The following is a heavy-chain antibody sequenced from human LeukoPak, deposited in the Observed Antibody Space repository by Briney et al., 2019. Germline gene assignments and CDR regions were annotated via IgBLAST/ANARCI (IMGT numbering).Heavy chain of an antibody. Sequence: GRSLRLSCAASGFTFNTYGMHWVRQAPGKGLEWVALISYDGSNKYYADSVKGRFTISRDNSKNTLSLQMNSLRAEDTAAYYCAKDKGADGSGWSFDPWGQGTLVTVSS. J-gene: IGHJ5*02. V-gene: IGHV3-30*18. CDR1: GFTFNTYG. CDR2: ISYDGSNK. CDR3: AKDKGADGSGWSFDP. D-gene: IGHD6-19*01.